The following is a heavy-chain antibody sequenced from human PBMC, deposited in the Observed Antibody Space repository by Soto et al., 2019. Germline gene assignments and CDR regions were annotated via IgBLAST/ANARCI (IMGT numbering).Heavy chain of an antibody. J-gene: IGHJ6*03. V-gene: IGHV3-74*01. Sequence: EVQLVESGGGLVQPGGSLRLSCAASGFTFSNYWMHWVRQAPGKGLVWVSRINSDGTRTNYADSVKGRFTISRDNAENTLYLQMNSLTAEDTAVYYCARVAVGYYYMDVWGKGTKVIVSS. CDR3: ARVAVGYYYMDV. CDR1: GFTFSNYW. CDR2: INSDGTRT.